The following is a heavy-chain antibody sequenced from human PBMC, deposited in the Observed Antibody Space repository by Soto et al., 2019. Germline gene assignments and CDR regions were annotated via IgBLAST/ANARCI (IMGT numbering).Heavy chain of an antibody. D-gene: IGHD6-13*01. CDR3: AKGASAAADLFDY. J-gene: IGHJ4*02. Sequence: PGGSLRLSCAASGFTFSSYGMHWVRQAPGKGLEWVAVISYDGSNKYYADSVKGRFTISRDNSKNTLYLQMNSLRAEDTAVYYCAKGASAAADLFDYWGEGTLVTVYS. V-gene: IGHV3-30*18. CDR1: GFTFSSYG. CDR2: ISYDGSNK.